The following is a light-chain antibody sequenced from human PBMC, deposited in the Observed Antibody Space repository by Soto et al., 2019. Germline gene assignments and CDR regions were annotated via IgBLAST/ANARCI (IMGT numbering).Light chain of an antibody. Sequence: IQMTQSPSTLSASVGDRVTITCRASQTINTWLAWYQQKPGKAPNLLIYKASILQSGVPSRFSGSGSGTEFTLTISSLQPDDFATYYCQQYSSYSRAFGQGTKVEIK. J-gene: IGKJ1*01. CDR1: QTINTW. CDR3: QQYSSYSRA. CDR2: KAS. V-gene: IGKV1-5*03.